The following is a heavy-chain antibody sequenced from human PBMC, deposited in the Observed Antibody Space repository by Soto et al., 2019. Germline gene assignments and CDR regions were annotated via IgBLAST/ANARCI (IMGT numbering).Heavy chain of an antibody. Sequence: PGGSLRLSCAASGFTFSNYAMNWVRQAPGKGLEWVSAVSGSGGSTYYADSVKGRFTISRDNSKNTLTLQMNTLRAEDTAVYYCSNGRGLQSPSYDMVVWGQGTMVTVYS. D-gene: IGHD4-4*01. V-gene: IGHV3-23*01. CDR3: SNGRGLQSPSYDMVV. CDR2: VSGSGGST. CDR1: GFTFSNYA. J-gene: IGHJ6*02.